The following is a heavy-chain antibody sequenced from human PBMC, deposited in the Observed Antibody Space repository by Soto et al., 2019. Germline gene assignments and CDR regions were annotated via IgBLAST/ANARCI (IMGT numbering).Heavy chain of an antibody. Sequence: SETLSLTCAVSGVSISNSSYYWGWIRRPPGKGLEWIGTIYYSGITYYNPSLKSRVTISVDTSKNQFSLKLTSVTAADTAVYYCARHGSNWGQGTLVTVSS. J-gene: IGHJ4*02. CDR1: GVSISNSSYY. V-gene: IGHV4-39*01. CDR3: ARHGSN. CDR2: IYYSGIT.